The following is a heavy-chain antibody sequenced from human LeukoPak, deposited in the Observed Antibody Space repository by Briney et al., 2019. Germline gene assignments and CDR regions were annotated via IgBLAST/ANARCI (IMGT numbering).Heavy chain of an antibody. CDR1: GFTLSSYA. D-gene: IGHD3-16*01. Sequence: GGSLRLSCAASGFTLSSYAMSWVRQAPGKGLEWVSAISGSGSNTYYADSVKGRFTISRDNSKNTLYLQMNSLRADDTAVYYCARGRQGVRDAFDIWGQGTMVTVSS. CDR2: ISGSGSNT. CDR3: ARGRQGVRDAFDI. J-gene: IGHJ3*02. V-gene: IGHV3-23*01.